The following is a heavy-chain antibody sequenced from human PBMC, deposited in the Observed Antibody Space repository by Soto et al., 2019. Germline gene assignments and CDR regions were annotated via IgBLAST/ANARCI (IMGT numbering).Heavy chain of an antibody. J-gene: IGHJ5*02. D-gene: IGHD3-22*01. CDR2: IYYSGST. Sequence: SETLSLTCTVSGGSISSGGYYWIWIRQHPGKGLEWIGYIYYSGSTYYNPSLKSRVTISVDTSKNQFSLKLSSVTAADTAVYYCARDGYYYDSSGYYNNWFDPWGQGTLVTVSS. V-gene: IGHV4-31*03. CDR3: ARDGYYYDSSGYYNNWFDP. CDR1: GGSISSGGYY.